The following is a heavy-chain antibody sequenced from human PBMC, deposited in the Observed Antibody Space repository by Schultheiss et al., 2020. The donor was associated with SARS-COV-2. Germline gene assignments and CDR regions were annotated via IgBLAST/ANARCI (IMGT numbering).Heavy chain of an antibody. D-gene: IGHD3-10*01. J-gene: IGHJ4*02. Sequence: SVKVSCKASGYTFTSYAISWVRQAPKQGLEWMGGIIPIFGTANYAQKFQGRVTITADESTSTAYMELSSLRSEDTAVYYCARAGIRFGELRVYYFDYWGQGTLVTVSS. CDR3: ARAGIRFGELRVYYFDY. V-gene: IGHV1-69*13. CDR2: IIPIFGTA. CDR1: GYTFTSYA.